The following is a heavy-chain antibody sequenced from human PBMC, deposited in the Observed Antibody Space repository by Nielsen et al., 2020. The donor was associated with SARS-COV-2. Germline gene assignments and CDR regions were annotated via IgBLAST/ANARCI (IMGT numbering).Heavy chain of an antibody. V-gene: IGHV3-21*01. CDR2: ISSSSSYI. J-gene: IGHJ3*02. CDR3: ASLSSSWSEDAFDI. Sequence: GESLKISCAASGFTFSSYSMNWVRQAPGKGLEWVSSISSSSSYIYYADSVKGRFTISRDNAKNSLYLQMNSLRAEDTAVYYCASLSSSWSEDAFDIWGQGTMVTVSS. CDR1: GFTFSSYS. D-gene: IGHD6-13*01.